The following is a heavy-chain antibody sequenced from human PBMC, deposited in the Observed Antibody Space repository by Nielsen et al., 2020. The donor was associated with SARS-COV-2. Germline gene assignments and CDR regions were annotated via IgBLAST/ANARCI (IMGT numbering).Heavy chain of an antibody. Sequence: GGSLRLSCAASGFTFRRYAMSWVRRAPGKGLEWVSAISAGGTTTHSADSVKGRFTISRDNSKNTLYLQVSSLRAEDTAVYYCAKDRSGNPPTGIDYWGQGTLVTVSS. CDR3: AKDRSGNPPTGIDY. D-gene: IGHD2-15*01. CDR2: ISAGGTTT. V-gene: IGHV3-23*01. CDR1: GFTFRRYA. J-gene: IGHJ4*02.